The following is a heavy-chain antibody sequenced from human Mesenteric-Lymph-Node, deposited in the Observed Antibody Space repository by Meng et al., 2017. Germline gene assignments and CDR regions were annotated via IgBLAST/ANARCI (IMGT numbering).Heavy chain of an antibody. D-gene: IGHD3-3*01. CDR2: INHSGIT. J-gene: IGHJ4*02. CDR1: GGSFGFSD. Sequence: PRHQCVAVWIEPSVTLSLSLTVNGGSFGFSDCGRSLQARGTGLEWVGEINHSGITNSNPSLKSRVPISVDTSNNQFSLKLSSVTAADTAVYYCARGIAIFGVVIRSYLDYWGQGTLVTVSS. CDR3: ARGIAIFGVVIRSYLDY. V-gene: IGHV4-34*01.